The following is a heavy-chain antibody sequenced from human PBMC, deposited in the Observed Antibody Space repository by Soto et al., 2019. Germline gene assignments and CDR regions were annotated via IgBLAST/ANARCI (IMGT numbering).Heavy chain of an antibody. CDR2: ISSSSSTI. CDR1: GFTFSSYS. V-gene: IGHV3-48*01. J-gene: IGHJ5*02. D-gene: IGHD3-3*01. CDR3: ASSIFGVVYWFDP. Sequence: EVQLVESGGGLVQPGGSLRLSCAASGFTFSSYSMNWVRQAPGKGLEWVSYISSSSSTIYYADSVKGRFTISRDNAKYSLYLQMNSLRAEDTAVYYWASSIFGVVYWFDPWGQGTLVTVSS.